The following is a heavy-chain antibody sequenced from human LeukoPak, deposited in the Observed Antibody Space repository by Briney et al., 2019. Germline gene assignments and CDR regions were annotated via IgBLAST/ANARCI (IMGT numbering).Heavy chain of an antibody. D-gene: IGHD3-9*01. Sequence: SQTLSLTCTVSGGSISSGSYYWSWIRQPAGKGLEWIGRIYTSGSTNYNPSLKSRVTISVDTSKNQFSLKLSSVTAADTAVYYCARIRYFDWLSRFDDVFDIWGQGTMVTVSS. CDR1: GGSISSGSYY. J-gene: IGHJ3*02. CDR2: IYTSGST. CDR3: ARIRYFDWLSRFDDVFDI. V-gene: IGHV4-61*02.